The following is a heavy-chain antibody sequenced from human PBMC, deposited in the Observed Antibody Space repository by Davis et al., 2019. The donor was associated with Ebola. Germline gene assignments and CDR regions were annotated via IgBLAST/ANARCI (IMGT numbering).Heavy chain of an antibody. J-gene: IGHJ5*02. D-gene: IGHD3-10*01. CDR3: ARRVPMGNWFGP. Sequence: MPSETLSLTCPVSSGSVSDHYWAWIRQPPGKGLEWVGYVYYDGTTNYNPSLKSRVTIPLDKSKNLFSLKLKSATAADTAMYYCARRVPMGNWFGPWGQGALVTVSS. V-gene: IGHV4-59*08. CDR2: VYYDGTT. CDR1: SGSVSDHY.